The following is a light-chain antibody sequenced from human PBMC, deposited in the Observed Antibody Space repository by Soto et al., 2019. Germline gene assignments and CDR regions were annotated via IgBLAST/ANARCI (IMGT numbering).Light chain of an antibody. J-gene: IGKJ2*01. CDR1: QGIRSY. CDR2: DAS. V-gene: IGKV1-9*01. CDR3: QQLYSYPYT. Sequence: PLTQSPSSLSAAVGDRVTITCRASQGIRSYLAWFQHKPGKAPKLLVYDASTLQNGVPSRFRGSGSETDFTLTISSLQPEDFATYYCQQLYSYPYTFGQGTKLEIK.